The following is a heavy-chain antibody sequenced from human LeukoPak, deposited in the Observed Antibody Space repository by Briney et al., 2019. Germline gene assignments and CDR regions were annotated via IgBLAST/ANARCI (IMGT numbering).Heavy chain of an antibody. D-gene: IGHD2-15*01. J-gene: IGHJ3*02. V-gene: IGHV4-59*01. CDR3: ARGYCSGGSCYSGAFDI. Sequence: SETLSLTCTVSGGSISSYYWSWIRQPPGKGLEWIGYIYYSGSTNYNPSLKSRVTISVDTSKNQFSLKLSSVTAADTAVYYCARGYCSGGSCYSGAFDIWGQGTMVTVSS. CDR2: IYYSGST. CDR1: GGSISSYY.